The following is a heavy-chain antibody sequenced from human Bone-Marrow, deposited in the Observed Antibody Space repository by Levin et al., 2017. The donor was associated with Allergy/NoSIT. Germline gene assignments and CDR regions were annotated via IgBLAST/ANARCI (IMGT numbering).Heavy chain of an antibody. CDR3: ARDRRNRFDY. J-gene: IGHJ4*02. CDR2: IYSSGST. Sequence: PSQTLSLTCSVSGGSISNYYWSWIRQPAGKRPEWIGRIYSSGSTNYSPSFKSRVSMSVDTSKNQFSLKLTSVTAADTAMYFCARDRRNRFDYWGRGTLVTVSS. V-gene: IGHV4-4*07. D-gene: IGHD1-14*01. CDR1: GGSISNYY.